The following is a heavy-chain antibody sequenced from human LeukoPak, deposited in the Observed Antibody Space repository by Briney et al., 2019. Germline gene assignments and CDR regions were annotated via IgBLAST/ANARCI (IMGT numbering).Heavy chain of an antibody. V-gene: IGHV3-21*01. CDR2: ISISSSKI. Sequence: GGSLRLSWAPFGFPLRSFTMNWFRQVPGKGLEWVSSISISSSKIYYADSVKGRLTISRDNAKNSLYLQMNSLRAEDTAVYYCARDPTPRYCSGGSCYTHYGMDVWGQGTTVTVSS. CDR1: GFPLRSFT. D-gene: IGHD2-15*01. CDR3: ARDPTPRYCSGGSCYTHYGMDV. J-gene: IGHJ6*02.